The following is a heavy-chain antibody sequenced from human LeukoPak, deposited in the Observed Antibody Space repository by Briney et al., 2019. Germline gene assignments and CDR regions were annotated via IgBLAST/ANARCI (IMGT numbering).Heavy chain of an antibody. D-gene: IGHD2-2*01. CDR1: GGSISSHY. CDR2: IYTWGCT. Sequence: PSETPSLTCTVSGGSISSHYWSFIRQPAGKGLEWIGRIYTWGCTDYNPSLKSRVTMSVDTSKNQFSLKLSSVTAADTAVYYCAREGDIVVVPAATTFDYWGQGTLVTVSS. CDR3: AREGDIVVVPAATTFDY. J-gene: IGHJ4*02. V-gene: IGHV4-4*07.